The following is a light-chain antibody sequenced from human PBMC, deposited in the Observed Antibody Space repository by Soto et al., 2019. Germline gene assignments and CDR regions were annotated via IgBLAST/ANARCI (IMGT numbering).Light chain of an antibody. CDR3: QQYNTWAPIT. J-gene: IGKJ5*01. Sequence: EIVMTQSPATLSVPPGEPATLSCRASLSVSKSLAWYQQKPGQAPRLLIYGASTRATGVPARFSGSGSGTEFTLTISSLQSEDFAIYYCQQYNTWAPITFGQGTRLEIK. CDR1: LSVSKS. CDR2: GAS. V-gene: IGKV3D-15*01.